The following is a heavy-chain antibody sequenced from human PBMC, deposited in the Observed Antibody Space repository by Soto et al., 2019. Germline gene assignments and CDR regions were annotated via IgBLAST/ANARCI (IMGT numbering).Heavy chain of an antibody. J-gene: IGHJ4*02. D-gene: IGHD6-13*01. CDR1: GGSISSSNW. CDR2: IYHSGST. CDR3: ARGLAAAGTNIDY. Sequence: SETLSLTCAVSGGSISSSNWWSWVRQPPGKGLEWIGEIYHSGSTNYNPSLKSRVTISVDKSKNQFSLKLSSVTAADTAVYYCARGLAAAGTNIDYWGQGTLVTVSS. V-gene: IGHV4-4*02.